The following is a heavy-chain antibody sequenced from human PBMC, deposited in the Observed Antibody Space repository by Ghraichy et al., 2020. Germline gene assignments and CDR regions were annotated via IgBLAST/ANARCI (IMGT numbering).Heavy chain of an antibody. D-gene: IGHD3-16*01. CDR3: ARDGGRWAHNWFDP. V-gene: IGHV4-59*01. Sequence: SETLSLTCTVSGASISSYYWSWIRQPPGKGLEWIGDVYYSGTTNYSPSLKSRVTISVDTSKNQFSLKLTSVTAADTAVYYCARDGGRWAHNWFDPWGQGILVTVSS. CDR2: VYYSGTT. J-gene: IGHJ5*02. CDR1: GASISSYY.